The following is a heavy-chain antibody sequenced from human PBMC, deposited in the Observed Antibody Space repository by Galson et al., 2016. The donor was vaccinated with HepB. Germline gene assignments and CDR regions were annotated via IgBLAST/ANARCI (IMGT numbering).Heavy chain of an antibody. CDR2: FDPEDGET. D-gene: IGHD1-20*01. CDR3: VVLPDNYSPGTYRDY. J-gene: IGHJ4*02. CDR1: GFGLSELT. Sequence: SVKVSCKVSGFGLSELTMHWVRQGPGQGLEWMGSFDPEDGETTYAQKLQVRVTMTADTSTDTVSLELKRLRAEDTALYYCVVLPDNYSPGTYRDYWGLGTLVIVSS. V-gene: IGHV1-24*01.